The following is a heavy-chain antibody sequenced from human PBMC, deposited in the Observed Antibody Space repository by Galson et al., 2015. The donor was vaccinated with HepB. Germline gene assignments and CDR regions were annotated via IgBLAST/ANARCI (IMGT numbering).Heavy chain of an antibody. CDR2: ISSSGDTT. V-gene: IGHV3-11*01. J-gene: IGHJ6*02. D-gene: IGHD6-13*01. CDR1: GFRFSDYY. CDR3: ARGGYSRNGLDV. Sequence: SLRLSCAASGFRFSDYYMTWIRQAPGEGLEWVSYISSSGDTTYYVDSVKGRFTISRDNAKNSLDLQMNSLRAEDTAVYYCARGGYSRNGLDVWGQGTTVTVSS.